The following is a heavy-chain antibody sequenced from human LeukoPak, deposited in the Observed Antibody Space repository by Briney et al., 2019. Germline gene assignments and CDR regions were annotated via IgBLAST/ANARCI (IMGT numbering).Heavy chain of an antibody. CDR3: TTGYCSNPGFGYYYMDV. V-gene: IGHV3-15*01. D-gene: IGHD4-11*01. CDR1: GFTFSSAW. CDR2: IKSKIEGGTI. J-gene: IGHJ6*03. Sequence: GGSLRLSCAVSGFTFSSAWMNWVRQAPGKGLEWVGRIKSKIEGGTIDYAAPVKGRFTISRDDSQNMLYLQMNSLKTEDTAVYYCTTGYCSNPGFGYYYMDVWGKGTTVTVSS.